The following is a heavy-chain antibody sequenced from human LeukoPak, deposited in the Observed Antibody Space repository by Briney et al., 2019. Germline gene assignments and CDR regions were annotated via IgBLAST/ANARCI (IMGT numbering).Heavy chain of an antibody. Sequence: PGGSLRPSCATSGFTFGSHWMSWVRQAPGKGLEWVANIKQDGGEKYYVGSVKGRFTISRDNAKNSLFLQMNSLRAEDTAVYYCARADPPGDFWSGDPWGQGTLVTVSS. CDR2: IKQDGGEK. CDR3: ARADPPGDFWSGDP. V-gene: IGHV3-7*01. D-gene: IGHD3-3*01. J-gene: IGHJ5*02. CDR1: GFTFGSHW.